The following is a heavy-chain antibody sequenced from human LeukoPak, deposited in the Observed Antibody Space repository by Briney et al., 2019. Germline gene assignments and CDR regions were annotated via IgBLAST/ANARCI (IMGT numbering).Heavy chain of an antibody. J-gene: IGHJ6*02. CDR2: ISSSSSYI. Sequence: GSLRLSCAASGFTFSSYSMNWVRQAPGKGLEWVSSISSSSSYIYYADSVKGRFTISRDNAKNSLYLQMNSLRAEDTAVYYCARDFYDDYYYGMDVWGQGTTVTVSS. CDR3: ARDFYDDYYYGMDV. D-gene: IGHD5/OR15-5a*01. V-gene: IGHV3-21*01. CDR1: GFTFSSYS.